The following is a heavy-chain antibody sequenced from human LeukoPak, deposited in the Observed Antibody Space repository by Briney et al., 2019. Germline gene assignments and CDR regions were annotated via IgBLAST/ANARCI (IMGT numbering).Heavy chain of an antibody. V-gene: IGHV3-48*03. CDR2: ISSSGSTI. J-gene: IGHJ6*04. Sequence: QPGGSLRLSCAASGFTFSSYEMNWVRQAPGKGLEWVSYISSSGSTIYYADSVKGRFTISRDNAKNSLYLQMNSLRAEDTAIYYCAELGITMIGGVWGKGTTVTISS. CDR1: GFTFSSYE. CDR3: AELGITMIGGV. D-gene: IGHD3-10*02.